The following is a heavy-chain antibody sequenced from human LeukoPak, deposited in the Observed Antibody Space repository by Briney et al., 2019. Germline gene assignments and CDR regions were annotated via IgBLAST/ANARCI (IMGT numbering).Heavy chain of an antibody. Sequence: ASVKVSCKASSYTFTSYGISWVRQAPGQRLEWMGWINAGNGNTKYSQKFQGRVTITRDTSASTAYMELSSLRSEDTAVYYCARDVNYDSPPSDAFDIWGQGTMVTVSS. J-gene: IGHJ3*02. CDR2: INAGNGNT. D-gene: IGHD3-22*01. CDR1: SYTFTSYG. V-gene: IGHV1-3*01. CDR3: ARDVNYDSPPSDAFDI.